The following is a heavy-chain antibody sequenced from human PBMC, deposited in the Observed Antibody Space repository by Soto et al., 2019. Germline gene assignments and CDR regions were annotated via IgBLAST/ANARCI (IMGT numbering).Heavy chain of an antibody. J-gene: IGHJ4*02. Sequence: ASVKVSCKASGGTFSSYAISWVRQAPGQGLEWMGGIIPIFGTANYAQKFQGRVTITADESTSTAYMELSSLRSEDTAVYYCARPAPGRSSGWYPFDYWGQGTLVTVSS. D-gene: IGHD6-19*01. V-gene: IGHV1-69*13. CDR1: GGTFSSYA. CDR3: ARPAPGRSSGWYPFDY. CDR2: IIPIFGTA.